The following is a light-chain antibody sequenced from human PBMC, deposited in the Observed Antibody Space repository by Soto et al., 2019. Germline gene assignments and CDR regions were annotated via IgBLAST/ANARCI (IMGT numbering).Light chain of an antibody. Sequence: QSVLTQPASVSGSPGQSITISCTGTSSDVGGYNYVSWYRQHPGKAPNLLIYEVTNRPSGVSNRFSGSKSGNTASLTISGLHPEDEADYYCNSFTSSSTWVFGGGTKLTVL. J-gene: IGLJ3*02. CDR3: NSFTSSSTWV. CDR1: SSDVGGYNY. CDR2: EVT. V-gene: IGLV2-14*01.